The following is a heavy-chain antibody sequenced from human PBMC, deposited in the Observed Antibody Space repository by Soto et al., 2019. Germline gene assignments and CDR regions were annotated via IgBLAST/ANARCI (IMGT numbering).Heavy chain of an antibody. Sequence: QVQLQESGPGLVKPSQTLSLTCTVSGGSISSGDYYWSWIRQPPGKGLEWIGYIYYSGSTYYNPSLKSRATISVDTSMNQSSLKLSSVAAADTAVYYCAREASYYYDSSGYPNWFDPWGQGTLVTVSS. J-gene: IGHJ5*02. CDR3: AREASYYYDSSGYPNWFDP. V-gene: IGHV4-30-4*01. D-gene: IGHD3-22*01. CDR2: IYYSGST. CDR1: GGSISSGDYY.